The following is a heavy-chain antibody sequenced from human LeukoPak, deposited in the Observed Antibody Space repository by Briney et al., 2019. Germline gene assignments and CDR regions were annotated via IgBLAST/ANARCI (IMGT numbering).Heavy chain of an antibody. J-gene: IGHJ4*02. CDR1: GGSISSSNW. D-gene: IGHD5-18*01. Sequence: SETLSLTCSVSGGSISSSNWWSWVRQPPGKGLEWIGEIYHSGSTNYNPSLKSRVTISVDKSKNQFSLKLSSVTAADTAEYYCAVSGADSYGDNYWGQGTLVTVSS. CDR3: AVSGADSYGDNY. CDR2: IYHSGST. V-gene: IGHV4-4*02.